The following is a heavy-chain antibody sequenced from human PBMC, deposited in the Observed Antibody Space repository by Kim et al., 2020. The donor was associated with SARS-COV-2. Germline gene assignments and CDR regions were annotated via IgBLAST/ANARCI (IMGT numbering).Heavy chain of an antibody. CDR1: GFTFSRYW. D-gene: IGHD3-9*01. CDR3: ARGTDWACDQ. J-gene: IGHJ5*02. Sequence: GGSLRLSCAASGFTFSRYWMNWVRQAPGKGLEWVANMNDVGSARYYVDSVKSRFTISRDNAKNSLYLQMNSLRAEDTAVYYCARGTDWACDQWGQGTLVT. CDR2: MNDVGSAR. V-gene: IGHV3-7*03.